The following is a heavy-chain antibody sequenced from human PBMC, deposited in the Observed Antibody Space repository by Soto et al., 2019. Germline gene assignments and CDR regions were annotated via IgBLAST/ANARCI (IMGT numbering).Heavy chain of an antibody. CDR2: IIPIFGTA. D-gene: IGHD5-18*01. J-gene: IGHJ4*02. Sequence: SVKVSCKASGGTFSSYAISWVRQAPGQGLEWMGGIIPIFGTANYAQKFQGRVTITADESTSTAYMELSSLRSEDTAVYYCARGSGYSYGYREKPFDYWGQGTLVTGSS. CDR1: GGTFSSYA. V-gene: IGHV1-69*13. CDR3: ARGSGYSYGYREKPFDY.